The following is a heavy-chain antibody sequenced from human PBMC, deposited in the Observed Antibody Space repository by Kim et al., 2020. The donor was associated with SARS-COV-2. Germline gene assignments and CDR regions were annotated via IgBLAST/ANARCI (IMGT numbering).Heavy chain of an antibody. J-gene: IGHJ6*02. D-gene: IGHD2-15*01. CDR3: ARSDIVVVVAAVYYYYGMDV. V-gene: IGHV3-33*01. Sequence: GGSLRLSCAASGFTFSSYGMHWVRQAPGKGLEWVAVIWYDGSNKYYADSVKGRFTISRDNSKNTLYLQMNSLRAEDTAVYYCARSDIVVVVAAVYYYYGMDVWGQGTTVTVSS. CDR2: IWYDGSNK. CDR1: GFTFSSYG.